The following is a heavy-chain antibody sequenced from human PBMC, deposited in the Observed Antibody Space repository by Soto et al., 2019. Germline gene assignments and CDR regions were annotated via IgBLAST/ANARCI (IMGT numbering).Heavy chain of an antibody. J-gene: IGHJ6*02. V-gene: IGHV3-30-3*01. CDR2: ISYDGSNK. D-gene: IGHD5-18*01. CDR3: ARDMDTAMATYYYYGMDV. Sequence: GGSLRLSCAASGFTFSSYAMHWVRQAPCKGLEWVAVISYDGSNKYYADSVKGRFTISRDNSKNTLYLQMNSLRAEDTAVYYCARDMDTAMATYYYYGMDVWGQGTTVTVSS. CDR1: GFTFSSYA.